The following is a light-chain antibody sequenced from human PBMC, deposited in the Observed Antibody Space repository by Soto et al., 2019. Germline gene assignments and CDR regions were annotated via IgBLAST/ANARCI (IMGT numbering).Light chain of an antibody. V-gene: IGKV1-39*01. Sequence: DIQMTQSPSSLSASVGDRVTITCQTSQSINTYLNWYQQKPGKAPKLLIYGASSLQSGVPLRFSGSGSGTEFTLTISSLQPDDFATYYCQQYNSYWTFGQGTKVDIK. CDR1: QSINTY. CDR2: GAS. CDR3: QQYNSYWT. J-gene: IGKJ1*01.